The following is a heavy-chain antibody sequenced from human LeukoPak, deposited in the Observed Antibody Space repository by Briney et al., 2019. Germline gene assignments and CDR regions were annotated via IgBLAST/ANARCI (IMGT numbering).Heavy chain of an antibody. J-gene: IGHJ4*02. D-gene: IGHD3-3*01. CDR2: IKYDASST. V-gene: IGHV3-74*01. CDR3: AKDVHYDFWSGYYSFDY. Sequence: GGSLRLSCAASGFTFSSHWMHWVRQAPGKGLVWVSRIKYDASSTSYADSVKGRFTISRDSSENTLYLQMNSLRAEDTAVYYCAKDVHYDFWSGYYSFDYWGQGTLVTVSS. CDR1: GFTFSSHW.